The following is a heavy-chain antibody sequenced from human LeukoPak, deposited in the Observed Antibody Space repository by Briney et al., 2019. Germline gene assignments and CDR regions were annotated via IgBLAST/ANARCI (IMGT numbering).Heavy chain of an antibody. Sequence: GGSLRLSCAASGFTFSLYSMNWVRQAPGKGLEWVSYITSGSSTIYHAESVRGRFTISRDNAKNSLFLQMNSLRAEDTAVYYCARDGGGDYWGQGTLVTVSS. V-gene: IGHV3-48*01. J-gene: IGHJ4*02. D-gene: IGHD3-16*01. CDR2: ITSGSSTI. CDR1: GFTFSLYS. CDR3: ARDGGGDY.